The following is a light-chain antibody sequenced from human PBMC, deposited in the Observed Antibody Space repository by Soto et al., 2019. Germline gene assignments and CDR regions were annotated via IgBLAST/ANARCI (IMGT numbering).Light chain of an antibody. CDR1: QSISRY. V-gene: IGKV1-5*01. CDR3: QQYDSYWT. Sequence: DIQMTQSPSTLSAPVGDRVTITCRASQSISRYLAWFQQKPGKAPKLLIYDASSLESGVPSRFSGSGSGTEFTLTISSLQPDDFATYYCQQYDSYWTFGQGTKVEIK. J-gene: IGKJ1*01. CDR2: DAS.